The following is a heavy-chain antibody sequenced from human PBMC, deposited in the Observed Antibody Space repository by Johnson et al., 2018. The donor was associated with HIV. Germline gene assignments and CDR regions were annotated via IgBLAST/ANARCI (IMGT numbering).Heavy chain of an antibody. V-gene: IGHV3-9*01. J-gene: IGHJ3*02. CDR1: GFTFDDYA. D-gene: IGHD1-7*01. Sequence: EVQLVESGGGLVQPGRSLRLSCAASGFTFDDYAMHWVRQAPGKGLEWVSGISWNSGSIGYADSVKGRFTISRDNAKNSLYLQMNSLRAEDTALYYCAKEMTVGTTTAFDIWGQGTMVTVSS. CDR2: ISWNSGSI. CDR3: AKEMTVGTTTAFDI.